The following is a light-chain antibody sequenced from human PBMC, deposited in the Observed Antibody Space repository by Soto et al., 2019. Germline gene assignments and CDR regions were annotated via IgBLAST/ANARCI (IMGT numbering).Light chain of an antibody. CDR1: SRDVGAYHY. V-gene: IGLV2-14*01. CDR3: SSYSTTTTPGV. J-gene: IGLJ1*01. CDR2: EVG. Sequence: QSALTQPASVSGSPGQSITISCTGTSRDVGAYHYVSWYQQHPGKAPKLIIYEVGARPSGVSNRFSGSKSGNTASLTISGLQADDEGYYYCSSYSTTTTPGVFGTGTQLTVL.